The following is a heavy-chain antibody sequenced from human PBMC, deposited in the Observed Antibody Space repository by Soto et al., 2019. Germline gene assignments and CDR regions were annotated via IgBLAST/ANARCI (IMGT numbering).Heavy chain of an antibody. CDR1: GFTFSSYA. CDR2: ISGSGGST. Sequence: GSLRLSCAASGFTFSSYAMSWVRQAPGKGLEWVSAISGSGGSTYYADSVKGRFTISRDNSKNTLYLQMNSLRAEDTAVYYCAKATTAYCGGDCYNPFEHWGQGTLFTVPS. CDR3: AKATTAYCGGDCYNPFEH. D-gene: IGHD2-21*01. J-gene: IGHJ4*02. V-gene: IGHV3-23*01.